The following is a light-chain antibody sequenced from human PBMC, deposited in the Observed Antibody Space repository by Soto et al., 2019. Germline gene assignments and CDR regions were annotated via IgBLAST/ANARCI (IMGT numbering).Light chain of an antibody. CDR1: QDISNF. V-gene: IGKV1-33*01. CDR3: QQYDSLPIT. Sequence: DIQMTQSPISLSASVGDRVTITCQASQDISNFLSWYQHKPGKAPKLLIYDASSLGTGVPSRFSGRGSGTHFTFTINGLQPEDASTYYCQQYDSLPITFGGGTKVEI. CDR2: DAS. J-gene: IGKJ4*01.